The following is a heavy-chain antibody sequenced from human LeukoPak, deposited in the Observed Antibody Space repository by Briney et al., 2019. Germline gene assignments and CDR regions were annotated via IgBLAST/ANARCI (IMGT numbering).Heavy chain of an antibody. CDR1: GGTFSSYA. CDR3: AREGYSYAFAY. CDR2: IIPIFGTA. J-gene: IGHJ4*02. Sequence: GASVKVSCKASGGTFSSYAISWVRQAPGQGLEWMGGIIPIFGTANYAQKFQGRVAITADESTSTAYMELSSLRSEDTAVYYCAREGYSYAFAYWGQGTLVTVSS. V-gene: IGHV1-69*13. D-gene: IGHD5-18*01.